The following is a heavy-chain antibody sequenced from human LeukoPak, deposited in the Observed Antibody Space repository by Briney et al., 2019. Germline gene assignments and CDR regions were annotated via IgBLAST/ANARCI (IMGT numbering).Heavy chain of an antibody. Sequence: AAVKVSCKASGYTFTGYYMHWVRQAPGQGLEWMGWINPNSGGTNYAQKFQGRVTMTRDTSISTAYMELSRLRSDDTAVYYCASSSYYGSGSYGDAFDIWGQGTMVTVSS. D-gene: IGHD3-10*01. J-gene: IGHJ3*02. CDR2: INPNSGGT. CDR1: GYTFTGYY. CDR3: ASSSYYGSGSYGDAFDI. V-gene: IGHV1-2*02.